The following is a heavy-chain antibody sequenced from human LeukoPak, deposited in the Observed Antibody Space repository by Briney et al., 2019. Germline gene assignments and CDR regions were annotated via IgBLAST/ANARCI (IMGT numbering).Heavy chain of an antibody. CDR1: GFTFSSYA. CDR2: ISGNGDTT. V-gene: IGHV3-23*01. Sequence: GGSLRLSCAAPGFTFSSYAMIWVRQAPGKGLEWVSVISGNGDTTYYVDSVKGRFTISRDNSRNTVYLQMNSLRGDDTAVYYCVKDVNWSTYWGQGTLVTVSS. D-gene: IGHD1-1*01. J-gene: IGHJ4*02. CDR3: VKDVNWSTY.